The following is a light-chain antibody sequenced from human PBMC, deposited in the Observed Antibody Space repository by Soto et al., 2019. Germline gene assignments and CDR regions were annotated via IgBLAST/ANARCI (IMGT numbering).Light chain of an antibody. V-gene: IGLV2-14*02. CDR3: AAWDDSLRGHWA. Sequence: QSALTQPASVSGSPAQSITISCTGSSSDVGGSGLVSWYQFHPGKAPKLLIFSNDHRPSGVPDRFSGSKSGTSAYLAISGLRSEDEADYYCAAWDDSLRGHWAFGGGTKLTVL. J-gene: IGLJ3*02. CDR2: SND. CDR1: SSDVGGSGL.